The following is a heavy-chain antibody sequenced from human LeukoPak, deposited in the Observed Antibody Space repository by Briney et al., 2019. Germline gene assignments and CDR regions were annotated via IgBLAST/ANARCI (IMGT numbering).Heavy chain of an antibody. Sequence: SETLSLTCTVSGGSISSSSYYWGWIRQPPGKGLEWIGSIYYSGSTYYNPSLKSRVTISVDTSKNQFSLKLSSVTAADTAVYYCARVRGVIMGLDYWGQGTLVTVSS. CDR2: IYYSGST. CDR1: GGSISSSSYY. J-gene: IGHJ4*02. D-gene: IGHD3-10*01. V-gene: IGHV4-39*07. CDR3: ARVRGVIMGLDY.